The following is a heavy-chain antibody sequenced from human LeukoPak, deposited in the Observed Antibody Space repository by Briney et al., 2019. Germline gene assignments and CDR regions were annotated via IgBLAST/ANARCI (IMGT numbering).Heavy chain of an antibody. D-gene: IGHD3-3*01. J-gene: IGHJ4*02. CDR1: GFTVSSNY. CDR3: ARDIHRYYGDY. Sequence: GGSLRLSCAASGFTVSSNYMSWVRQAPGKGLEWVANIKQDGREKYYVDSVKGRFSISRDNARNSVYLQMNSLRAEDTAVYYCARDIHRYYGDYWGQGALVIVSS. CDR2: IKQDGREK. V-gene: IGHV3-7*01.